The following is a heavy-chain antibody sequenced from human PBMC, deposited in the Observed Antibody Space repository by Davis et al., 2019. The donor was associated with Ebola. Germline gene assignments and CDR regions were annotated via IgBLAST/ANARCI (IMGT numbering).Heavy chain of an antibody. J-gene: IGHJ4*02. CDR1: GYTFTSYG. V-gene: IGHV1-18*01. CDR3: ARVPRFLEWLFGEIFDY. CDR2: NSAYNGNT. D-gene: IGHD3-3*01. Sequence: SVNVSCMASGYTFTSYGISWVRQAPGQGLEWMGWNSAYNGNTNYAQKLQGRVTMTTDTSTSTAYMELRSLRSDDTAVYYCARVPRFLEWLFGEIFDYWGQGTLVTVSS.